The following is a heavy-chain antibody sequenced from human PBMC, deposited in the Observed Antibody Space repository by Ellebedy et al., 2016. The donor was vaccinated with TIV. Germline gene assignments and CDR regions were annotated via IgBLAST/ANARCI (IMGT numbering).Heavy chain of an antibody. CDR1: GFTFSSFG. CDR3: ARDYGGFDP. J-gene: IGHJ5*02. Sequence: GESLKISCAASGFTFSSFGMHWVRQAPGKGLEWLANIKEDGSEKYYVDSVKGRFTISRENAKNSLYLQLNSLRSEDTAVYYCARDYGGFDPWGQGALVTVSS. D-gene: IGHD3-10*01. V-gene: IGHV3-7*01. CDR2: IKEDGSEK.